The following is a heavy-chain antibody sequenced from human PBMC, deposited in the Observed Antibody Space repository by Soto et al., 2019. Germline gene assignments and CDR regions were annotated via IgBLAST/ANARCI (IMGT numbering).Heavy chain of an antibody. CDR3: AREVISPATSDAFDI. Sequence: QVQLQESGPGLVKPSQTLSVTCTVSGGSLSSDNFFWSWVRQHPETGLEWGGYIYHTGAAYYNPSLKSRLTISLDTSKNRFSLSLISVTAADPAVYYCAREVISPATSDAFDIWGQGTMVTVSS. V-gene: IGHV4-31*03. J-gene: IGHJ3*02. D-gene: IGHD1-26*01. CDR1: GGSLSSDNFF. CDR2: IYHTGAA.